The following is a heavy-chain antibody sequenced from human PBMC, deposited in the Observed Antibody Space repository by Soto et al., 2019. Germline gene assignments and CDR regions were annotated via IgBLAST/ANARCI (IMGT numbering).Heavy chain of an antibody. CDR1: GGSISSYY. J-gene: IGHJ4*02. Sequence: QVQLQESGPGLVKPSETLSLTCTVSGGSISSYYWSWIRQPPGKGLEWIGYIYYSGSTNYNPSLKSRVTISVDTSKNQFSLKLSSVTAADTAVYYCARRYGPRFDYGGQGTLVTVSS. V-gene: IGHV4-59*08. CDR2: IYYSGST. CDR3: ARRYGPRFDY. D-gene: IGHD4-17*01.